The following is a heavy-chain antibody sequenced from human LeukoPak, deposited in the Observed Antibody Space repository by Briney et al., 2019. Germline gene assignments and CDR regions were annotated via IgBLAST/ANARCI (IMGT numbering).Heavy chain of an antibody. CDR3: VRDRGYSTFDY. V-gene: IGHV3-7*01. CDR2: MKEDGGEI. Sequence: GGSLRLSCAGSGFPFSNYWMAWVRQAPGEGLEWVANMKEDGGEINYVDSVKGRFTISRDNAKNSLDLQMNSLRVDDTAVYYCVRDRGYSTFDYWGQGTLVIVSS. CDR1: GFPFSNYW. J-gene: IGHJ4*02. D-gene: IGHD4-23*01.